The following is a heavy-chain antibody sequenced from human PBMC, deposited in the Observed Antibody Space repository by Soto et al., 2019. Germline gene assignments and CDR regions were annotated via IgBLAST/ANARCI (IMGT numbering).Heavy chain of an antibody. J-gene: IGHJ4*02. CDR2: IYYSGST. D-gene: IGHD3-22*01. V-gene: IGHV4-61*01. Sequence: ETLSLTCTVSGGSVSSGSYYWSWIRQPPGKGLEWIGYIYYSGSTNYNPSLKSRVTISVDTSKNQFSLKLSSVTAAETAVYYCARGGTYYYDSSGYYYSYFDYWGQGTLVTVSS. CDR1: GGSVSSGSYY. CDR3: ARGGTYYYDSSGYYYSYFDY.